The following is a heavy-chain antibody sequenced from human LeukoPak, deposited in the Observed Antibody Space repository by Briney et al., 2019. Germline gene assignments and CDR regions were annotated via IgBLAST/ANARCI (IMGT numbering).Heavy chain of an antibody. D-gene: IGHD3-10*01. Sequence: GASVKVSCKASGYTFTSYDINWVRQATGQGLEWMGWMNPNSGNTGYAQKFQGRVTMTRNTSISTAHMELSSLRSEDTAVYYCARSPERGRRRSFYYYYYMDVWGKGTTVTISS. CDR1: GYTFTSYD. V-gene: IGHV1-8*01. J-gene: IGHJ6*03. CDR3: ARSPERGRRRSFYYYYYMDV. CDR2: MNPNSGNT.